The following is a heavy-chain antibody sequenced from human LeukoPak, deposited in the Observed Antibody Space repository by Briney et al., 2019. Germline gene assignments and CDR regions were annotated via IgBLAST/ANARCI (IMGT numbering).Heavy chain of an antibody. J-gene: IGHJ4*02. D-gene: IGHD3-10*01. CDR2: IRVIGENT. V-gene: IGHV3-23*01. Sequence: PGGCLRLSCAASVYSFSSYAMTCVRPARAKGLQWVSDIRVIGENTSYTESVKGGYTISRDISKSTLYLQMNSLRDEDTAVYYCAKYGSGSYYNGLYWGQGTLVTVSS. CDR3: AKYGSGSYYNGLY. CDR1: VYSFSSYA.